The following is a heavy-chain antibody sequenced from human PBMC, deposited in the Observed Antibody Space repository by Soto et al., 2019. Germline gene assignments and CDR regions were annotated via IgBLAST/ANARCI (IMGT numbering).Heavy chain of an antibody. V-gene: IGHV3-23*01. J-gene: IGHJ4*02. CDR3: AKGRGGSGSLTPRVDF. D-gene: IGHD3-10*01. CDR2: ISGGGDTT. Sequence: EVQLLESGGGLVQPGGSLRLSCAASGFTFNNYAMTWVRQAPGKGLDWVSDISGGGDTTSYADSVKGRFTVSRDGSKNTLYLQMSSLRAEDTALYYCAKGRGGSGSLTPRVDFWGQGTLVTVSS. CDR1: GFTFNNYA.